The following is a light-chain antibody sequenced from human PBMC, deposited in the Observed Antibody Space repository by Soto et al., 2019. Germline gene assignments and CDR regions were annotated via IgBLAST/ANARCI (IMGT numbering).Light chain of an antibody. CDR1: RSEVGGHDY. V-gene: IGLV2-14*01. CDR3: TSFTTEYTRV. CDR2: QVN. J-gene: IGLJ3*02. Sequence: QSALTQSASVSASPGQSVTISCTGSRSEVGGHDYVSWFQQHPGKAPKLLIYQVNNRPSGVSNRFSGSKSGNTASLTISGLQPEDEADYYCTSFTTEYTRVFGGGTKLTVL.